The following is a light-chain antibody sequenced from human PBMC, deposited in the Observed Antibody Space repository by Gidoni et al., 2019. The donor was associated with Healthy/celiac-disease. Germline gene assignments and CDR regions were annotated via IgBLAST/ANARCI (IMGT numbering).Light chain of an antibody. CDR2: AAS. J-gene: IGKJ2*01. Sequence: DIQITHSPSSLSASVGDRVTITCRASQSISSYLNWYQQKPGKAPKLLIYAASSLQSGVPSRFSGSGSGTDFTLTISSLQPEDVATYYCQQSYSTPYTFGQGTKLEIK. CDR3: QQSYSTPYT. V-gene: IGKV1-39*01. CDR1: QSISSY.